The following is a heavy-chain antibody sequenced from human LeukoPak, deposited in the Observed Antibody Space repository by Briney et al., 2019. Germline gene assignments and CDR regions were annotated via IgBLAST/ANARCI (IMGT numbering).Heavy chain of an antibody. CDR3: AKDRDWYYFDY. J-gene: IGHJ4*02. CDR2: ISYDGSNK. CDR1: GFTFSSYG. D-gene: IGHD5-24*01. V-gene: IGHV3-30*18. Sequence: PGGSLRLSCAASGFTFSSYGMHWVRQAPGKGLEWVAVISYDGSNKYYADPVKGRFTISRDNSKNTLYLQMNSLRTEDTAVYYCAKDRDWYYFDYWGQGTLGTVSS.